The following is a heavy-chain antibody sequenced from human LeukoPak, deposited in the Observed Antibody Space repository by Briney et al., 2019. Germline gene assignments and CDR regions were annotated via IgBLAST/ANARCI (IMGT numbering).Heavy chain of an antibody. D-gene: IGHD2-2*01. V-gene: IGHV3-30*02. Sequence: GGSLRLSCASSGFTFSSYGMHWVRQAPGKGLEWVAFIRYDGSNKYYADSVKGRFTISRDNSKNTLYLQMNSLRAEDTAVYYCAKDRRSTSSGTIDYRGQGTLVTVSS. J-gene: IGHJ4*02. CDR2: IRYDGSNK. CDR1: GFTFSSYG. CDR3: AKDRRSTSSGTIDY.